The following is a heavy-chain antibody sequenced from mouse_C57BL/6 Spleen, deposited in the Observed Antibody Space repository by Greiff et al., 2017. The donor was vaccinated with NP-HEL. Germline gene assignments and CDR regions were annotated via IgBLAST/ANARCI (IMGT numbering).Heavy chain of an antibody. J-gene: IGHJ1*03. CDR1: GFTFSDYG. CDR3: ARGRDGYFDV. D-gene: IGHD3-3*01. CDR2: ISSGSSTL. Sequence: EVHLVESGGGLVKPGGSLKLSCAASGFTFSDYGMHWVRQAPEKGLEWVAYISSGSSTLYYADTVKGRFTISRDNAKNTLFLQMTSLRSEDTAMYYCARGRDGYFDVWGTGTTVTVSS. V-gene: IGHV5-17*01.